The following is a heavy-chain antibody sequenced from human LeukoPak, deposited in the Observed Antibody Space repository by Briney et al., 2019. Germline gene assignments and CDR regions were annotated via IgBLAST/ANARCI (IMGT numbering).Heavy chain of an antibody. J-gene: IGHJ4*02. V-gene: IGHV3-23*01. CDR2: SSGSGDRR. D-gene: IGHD5-24*01. CDR3: GRDSRWAQPDY. Sequence: PGGSLRLSCAASGFTFSIYAMSWVRQAPGKGLEWVSASSGSGDRRYYADSVKGRFTISRDNSENTVYLQINSLTAEDTAVYYCGRDSRWAQPDYWGQGTLVTVSS. CDR1: GFTFSIYA.